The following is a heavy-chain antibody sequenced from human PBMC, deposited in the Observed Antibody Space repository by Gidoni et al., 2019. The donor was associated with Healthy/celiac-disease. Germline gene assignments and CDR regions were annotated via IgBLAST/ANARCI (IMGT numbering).Heavy chain of an antibody. D-gene: IGHD2-2*01. CDR2: IWYDGRNK. CDR3: ARDLVVPAAPSGYFDY. CDR1: GFTFSSYG. Sequence: QVQLVESGGGVVQPGRSLRLSCAASGFTFSSYGMHWVRQAPGKGLEWVAVIWYDGRNKYYADSVKGRFTISRDNSKNTLYLQMNSLRAEGTAVYYCARDLVVPAAPSGYFDYWGQGTLVTVSS. V-gene: IGHV3-33*01. J-gene: IGHJ4*02.